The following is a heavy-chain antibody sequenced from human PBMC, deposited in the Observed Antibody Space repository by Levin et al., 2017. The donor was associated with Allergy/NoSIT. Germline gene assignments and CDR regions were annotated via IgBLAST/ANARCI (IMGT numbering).Heavy chain of an antibody. CDR3: AHSRRSGMTTVIVGDY. CDR1: GFSLITSGVG. D-gene: IGHD4-17*01. CDR2: IYWDDDK. V-gene: IGHV2-5*02. Sequence: TLSLTCTFSGFSLITSGVGVGWIRQPPGKALEWLALIYWDDDKRYSPSLESRLTITKDTSKNQVVLTMTNMDPVDTATYYCAHSRRSGMTTVIVGDYWGQGTLVTVSS. J-gene: IGHJ4*02.